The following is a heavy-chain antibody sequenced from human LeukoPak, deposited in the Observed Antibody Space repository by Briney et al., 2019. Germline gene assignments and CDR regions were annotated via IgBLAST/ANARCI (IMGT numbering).Heavy chain of an antibody. CDR3: ARAVGGNSYYFDY. CDR1: GGSISSYY. V-gene: IGHV4-59*01. CDR2: IYYRGST. J-gene: IGHJ4*02. D-gene: IGHD4-23*01. Sequence: SETLSLTCTVSGGSISSYYWSWIRQPPGKGLEWIGYIYYRGSTNYNPSLKSRVTISVDTSKNQFSLKLSSATAADTAVYYCARAVGGNSYYFDYWGQGTLVTVSS.